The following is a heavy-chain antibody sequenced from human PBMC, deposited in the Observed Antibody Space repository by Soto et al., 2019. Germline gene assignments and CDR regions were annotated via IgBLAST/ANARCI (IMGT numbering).Heavy chain of an antibody. CDR3: SRRAPEGFDP. CDR2: IDYRGTT. CDR1: GASIGSSSYF. V-gene: IGHV4-39*02. J-gene: IGHJ5*02. Sequence: SETLSLTCTVSGASIGSSSYFWAWIRRTPGKGLEWIASIDYRGTTYKNPSLKSRVTISLDTSKNHFSLNLGSVTAVDTALYYCSRRAPEGFDPWGQGTMVTVSS.